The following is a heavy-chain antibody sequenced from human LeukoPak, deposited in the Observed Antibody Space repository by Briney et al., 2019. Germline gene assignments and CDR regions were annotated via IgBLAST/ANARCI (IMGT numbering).Heavy chain of an antibody. V-gene: IGHV3-30*02. CDR2: IWYGGSNK. J-gene: IGHJ6*03. CDR1: GFTFSSYG. CDR3: VKDCPGDSSPEGVCHYYMDV. Sequence: GGSLRLSCAASGFTFSSYGMHWVRQAPGKGLEWVAVIWYGGSNKYYADSVKGRFTISRDNSKNTLYLQMNSLRGDDTAVYYCVKDCPGDSSPEGVCHYYMDVWGKGTTVTVSS. D-gene: IGHD6-13*01.